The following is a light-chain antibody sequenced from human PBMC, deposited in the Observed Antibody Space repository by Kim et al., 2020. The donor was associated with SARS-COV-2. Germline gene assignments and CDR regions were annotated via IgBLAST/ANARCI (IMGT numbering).Light chain of an antibody. CDR2: EVS. CDR1: SSDVGGYNR. J-gene: IGLJ2*01. Sequence: GQSVTISCTGTSSDVGGYNRVSWYQQPPGTAPKRMIYEVSNRPSGVPDRFSGSKSGNTASLTISGLQAEDEADYYCSSYTSSSTLLFGGGTQLTVL. CDR3: SSYTSSSTLL. V-gene: IGLV2-18*02.